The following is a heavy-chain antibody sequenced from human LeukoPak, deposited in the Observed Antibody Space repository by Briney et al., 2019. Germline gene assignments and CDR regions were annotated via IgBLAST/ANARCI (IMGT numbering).Heavy chain of an antibody. CDR3: ARGGYSSSWLSGINWFDP. CDR2: MSPNSGNT. V-gene: IGHV1-8*01. D-gene: IGHD6-13*01. Sequence: GASVKVSCKASGYTFTSYDINWVRQAAGQGLEWMGWMSPNSGNTGYAQKFQGRVTMTRNTPISTAYMELSSLRSEDTAVYYCARGGYSSSWLSGINWFDPWGQGTLVTVSS. J-gene: IGHJ5*02. CDR1: GYTFTSYD.